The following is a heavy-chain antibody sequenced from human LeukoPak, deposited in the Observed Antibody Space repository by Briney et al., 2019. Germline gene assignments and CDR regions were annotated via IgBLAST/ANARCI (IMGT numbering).Heavy chain of an antibody. J-gene: IGHJ5*02. CDR3: ARASLKGSYGDNWFDP. V-gene: IGHV3-30-3*01. CDR2: ISYDGSNK. D-gene: IGHD1-26*01. CDR1: GFTFSSYA. Sequence: GGSLRLSCAASGFTFSSYAMHWVRQAPGKGLEWVAVISYDGSNKYYADSVKGRFTISRDNAKNSLYLQMNSLRDEDTAVYYCARASLKGSYGDNWFDPWGQGTLVTVSS.